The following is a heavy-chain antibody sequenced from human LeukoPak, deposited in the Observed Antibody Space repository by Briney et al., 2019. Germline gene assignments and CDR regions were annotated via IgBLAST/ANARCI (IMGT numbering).Heavy chain of an antibody. CDR3: AKDLLYYYGSGDAFDI. J-gene: IGHJ3*02. V-gene: IGHV3-23*01. D-gene: IGHD3-10*01. CDR1: GFTFSSYA. CDR2: ISGSGGST. Sequence: GGSLRLSCAASGFTFSSYAMSWVRQAPGEGLEWVSAISGSGGSTYYADSVKGRFTISRDNSKNTLYLQMNSLRAEDTAVYYCAKDLLYYYGSGDAFDIWGQGTMVTVSS.